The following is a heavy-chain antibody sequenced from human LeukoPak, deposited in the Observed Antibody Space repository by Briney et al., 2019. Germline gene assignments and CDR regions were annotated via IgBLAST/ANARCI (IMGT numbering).Heavy chain of an antibody. Sequence: ASVKVSCKSSGYTFTDYYVHWVRQAPGQGLEWLGWINPDSGATNFAQRFQGRVTMTRDTSVNTAHMELNNLRSDDTAVYYCARDLCHGGSCFHFDSWGQGTLVTVSS. D-gene: IGHD2-15*01. CDR2: INPDSGAT. J-gene: IGHJ4*02. CDR3: ARDLCHGGSCFHFDS. V-gene: IGHV1-2*02. CDR1: GYTFTDYY.